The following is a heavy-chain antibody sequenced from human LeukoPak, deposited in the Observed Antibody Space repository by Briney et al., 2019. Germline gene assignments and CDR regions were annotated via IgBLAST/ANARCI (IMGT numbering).Heavy chain of an antibody. V-gene: IGHV3-64*01. CDR1: GFTFSSYA. CDR3: ARDRDSSGYYYVGPDY. Sequence: GGSLRLSCAASGFTFSSYAMHWVRHAPGKGLEYVSAISSNGGSTYYANSVKGRFTISRDNSKNTLYLQMGSLRAEDMAVYYCARDRDSSGYYYVGPDYWGQGTLVTVSS. D-gene: IGHD3-22*01. CDR2: ISSNGGST. J-gene: IGHJ4*02.